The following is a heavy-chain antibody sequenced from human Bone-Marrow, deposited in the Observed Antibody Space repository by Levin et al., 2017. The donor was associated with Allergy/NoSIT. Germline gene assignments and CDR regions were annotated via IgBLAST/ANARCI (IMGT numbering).Heavy chain of an antibody. CDR1: GFTFSSSE. J-gene: IGHJ1*01. CDR2: IGSSGSII. Sequence: GGSLRLSCAASGFTFSSSEMNWVRQAPGKGLEWVSYIGSSGSIIYYADSVKGRFTISRDNAKNSLYLQMNSLRAEDTAVYYCARGGIAVAGTEGYFQHWGQGAQVTVSS. D-gene: IGHD6-19*01. V-gene: IGHV3-48*03. CDR3: ARGGIAVAGTEGYFQH.